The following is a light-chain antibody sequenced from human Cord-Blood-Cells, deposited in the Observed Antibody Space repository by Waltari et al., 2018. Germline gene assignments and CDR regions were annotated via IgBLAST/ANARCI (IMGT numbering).Light chain of an antibody. CDR2: GAS. Sequence: EIVLTQSPGTLSLSPGERATLSCRASQSVSSSYLAWYQQKPGQAPRLLIYGASSRATGIPDRFSGSWSGTDFTLTIRLEPEDVAVYYCQQYGSSPITFGQGTRLEIK. CDR1: QSVSSSY. V-gene: IGKV3-20*01. CDR3: QQYGSSPIT. J-gene: IGKJ5*01.